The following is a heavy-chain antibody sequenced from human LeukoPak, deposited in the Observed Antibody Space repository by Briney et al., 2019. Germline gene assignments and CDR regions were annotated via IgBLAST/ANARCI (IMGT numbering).Heavy chain of an antibody. J-gene: IGHJ3*02. CDR3: ARTYGDYDALDI. V-gene: IGHV3-48*03. Sequence: GGSLRLSCAASGFTFSSYEMNWVRQAPGKGLEWVSYISSSGSNIYYADSVKGRFTISRDNAKNSLYLQMNSLRAEDTAVYYCARTYGDYDALDIWGQGTMVTVSS. D-gene: IGHD4-17*01. CDR1: GFTFSSYE. CDR2: ISSSGSNI.